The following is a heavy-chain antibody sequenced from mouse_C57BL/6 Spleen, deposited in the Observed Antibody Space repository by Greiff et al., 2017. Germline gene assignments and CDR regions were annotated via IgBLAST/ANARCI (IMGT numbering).Heavy chain of an antibody. V-gene: IGHV1-80*01. J-gene: IGHJ2*01. Sequence: QVQLQQSGAELVKPGASVKISCKASGYAFSSYWMNWVTQRPGKGLEWIGQIYPGDGDTNYNGKFKGKATLTADKSSSTAYMQLSSLTSEDSAVYFCARDYFDYWGQGTTLTVSS. CDR3: ARDYFDY. CDR2: IYPGDGDT. CDR1: GYAFSSYW.